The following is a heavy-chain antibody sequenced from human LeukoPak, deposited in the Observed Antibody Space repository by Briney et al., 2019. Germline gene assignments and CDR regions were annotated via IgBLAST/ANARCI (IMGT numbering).Heavy chain of an antibody. Sequence: SGTLSLTCAVSGGSISSSNWWSWVRQPPGKGLEWIGEIYHSGSTNYNPSLKSRVTISVDKSKNQFSLKLSSVTAADTAVYYCARDRVFFVAAAATSYYFDYWGQGTLVTVSS. CDR3: ARDRVFFVAAAATSYYFDY. V-gene: IGHV4-4*02. D-gene: IGHD6-13*01. J-gene: IGHJ4*02. CDR1: GGSISSSNW. CDR2: IYHSGST.